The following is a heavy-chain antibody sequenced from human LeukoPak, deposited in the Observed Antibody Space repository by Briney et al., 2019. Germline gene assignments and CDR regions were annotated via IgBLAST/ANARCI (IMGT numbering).Heavy chain of an antibody. Sequence: ASVKVSCKASGYTFTGYYMHWVRQAPRQGLEWMGWINPNSGGTNYAQKFQGRVTMTRDTSISTAYMELSRLRSDDTAVYYCAREGDSSGYYIMLDYWGQGTLVTVSS. CDR1: GYTFTGYY. V-gene: IGHV1-2*02. CDR2: INPNSGGT. CDR3: AREGDSSGYYIMLDY. J-gene: IGHJ4*02. D-gene: IGHD3-22*01.